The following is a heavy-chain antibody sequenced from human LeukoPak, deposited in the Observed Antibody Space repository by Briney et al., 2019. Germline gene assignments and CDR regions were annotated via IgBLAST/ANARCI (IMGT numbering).Heavy chain of an antibody. D-gene: IGHD3-10*01. CDR3: AKGYGSGSYYPVDY. CDR1: GFTFNDYT. Sequence: GGSLRLSCAASGFTFNDYTMHWVRQPPGKGLEWVSLISWDGGRTHYADSVEGRFTISRDNSKNSLYLQMNSLRTEDTALYYCAKGYGSGSYYPVDYWGQGTLVTVSS. CDR2: ISWDGGRT. V-gene: IGHV3-43*01. J-gene: IGHJ4*02.